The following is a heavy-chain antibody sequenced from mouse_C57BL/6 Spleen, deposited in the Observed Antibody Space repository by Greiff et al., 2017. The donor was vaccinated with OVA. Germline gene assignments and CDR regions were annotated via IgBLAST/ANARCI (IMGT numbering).Heavy chain of an antibody. Sequence: EVQRVESGGGLVQPGGSLKLSCAASGFTFSDYYMYWVRQTPEKRLEWVAYISNGGGSTYYPDTVKGRFTISRDNAKNTLYLQMSRLKSEDTAMYYCAAGGLDKYYAMDYWGQGTSVTVSS. V-gene: IGHV5-12*01. D-gene: IGHD2-4*01. CDR2: ISNGGGST. J-gene: IGHJ4*01. CDR3: AAGGLDKYYAMDY. CDR1: GFTFSDYY.